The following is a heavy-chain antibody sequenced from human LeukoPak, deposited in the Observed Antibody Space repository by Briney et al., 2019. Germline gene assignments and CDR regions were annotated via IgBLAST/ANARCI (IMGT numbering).Heavy chain of an antibody. CDR3: ERHLMTGVRTDWYFDL. D-gene: IGHD3-16*01. V-gene: IGHV1-18*01. CDR2: ISCYNGNT. CDR1: GYTFINYG. J-gene: IGHJ2*01. Sequence: VASVKVSCKASGYTFINYGITWVRLAPGQGLEWMGWISCYNGNTNYAQKLQGRVTMTTDTSTSTAYMELRSLRSDDTAVYYCERHLMTGVRTDWYFDLWGRGTLVTVSS.